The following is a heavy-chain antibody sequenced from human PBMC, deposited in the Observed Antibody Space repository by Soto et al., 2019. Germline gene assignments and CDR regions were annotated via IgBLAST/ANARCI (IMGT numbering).Heavy chain of an antibody. D-gene: IGHD6-19*01. CDR2: MNPNSDNT. Sequence: ASVKVSCKASGYTFTIYDINWVLQVTGQGLEWMGWMNPNSDNTDYAQKFQGRVTMTRNTSISTAYMELSSLRSEDTAVYYCARPTRSGYSGAWSPFDYWGQGSLVTVSS. V-gene: IGHV1-8*01. CDR3: ARPTRSGYSGAWSPFDY. J-gene: IGHJ4*02. CDR1: GYTFTIYD.